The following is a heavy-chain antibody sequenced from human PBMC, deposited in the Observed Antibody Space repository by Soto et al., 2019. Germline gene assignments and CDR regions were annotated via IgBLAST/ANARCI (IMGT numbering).Heavy chain of an antibody. CDR3: ARGNRGGSLSPESYSSSGLGT. Sequence: DVQLWESGGHLVQPGGSLRLSCAASGFTFISYAMSWVRQPPGKGLEWVASVSAGGDMTYYSDSVKGRFTISRDNSNTALFLKKNRLRLEDTDLYYCARGNRGGSLSPESYSSSGLGTWGQGTKVSVS. CDR2: VSAGGDMT. CDR1: GFTFISYA. D-gene: IGHD1-26*01. V-gene: IGHV3-23*01. J-gene: IGHJ6*01.